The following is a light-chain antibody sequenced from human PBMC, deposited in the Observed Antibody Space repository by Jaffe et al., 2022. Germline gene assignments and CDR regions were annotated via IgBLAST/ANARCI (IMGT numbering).Light chain of an antibody. CDR3: HQYDSSQGT. J-gene: IGKJ1*01. CDR1: QSIFYSSTNKNY. CDR2: WAS. Sequence: DIVMTQSPDSLAVSLGERATINCKSSQSIFYSSTNKNYLAWYQQKPGQPPKLLIYWASTRESGVPDRFSGSGSGTDFTLTISRLEPEDFAVYYCHQYDSSQGTFGQGTKVEIK. V-gene: IGKV4-1*01.